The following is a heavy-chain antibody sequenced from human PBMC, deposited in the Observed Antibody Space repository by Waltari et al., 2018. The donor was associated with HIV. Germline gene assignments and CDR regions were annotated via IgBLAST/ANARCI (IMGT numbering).Heavy chain of an antibody. Sequence: QLQLQESGPGLVKPSETLSLTCTVSGGSISRSSYYWGWIRPPPGKGLEWIGSIYYSGSTYYNPSLKSRVTISVDTSKNQFSLKLSSVTAADTAVYYCARTGKAAAVYYYYGMDVWGQGTTVTVSS. V-gene: IGHV4-39*01. J-gene: IGHJ6*02. CDR1: GGSISRSSYY. CDR2: IYYSGST. D-gene: IGHD6-13*01. CDR3: ARTGKAAAVYYYYGMDV.